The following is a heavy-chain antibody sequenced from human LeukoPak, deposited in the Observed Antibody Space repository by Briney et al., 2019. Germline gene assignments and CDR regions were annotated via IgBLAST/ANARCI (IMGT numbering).Heavy chain of an antibody. Sequence: EASVKVSCKTSGYTFTNYGVSWVRQAPGQGLEWMGWISAYNGNTNYAQKLQGRVTMTTDTSTSTAYMELRSLRSDDTAVYYCARLNHYYDSSYGYWGQGTLVTVSS. V-gene: IGHV1-18*01. D-gene: IGHD3-22*01. CDR1: GYTFTNYG. CDR3: ARLNHYYDSSYGY. J-gene: IGHJ4*02. CDR2: ISAYNGNT.